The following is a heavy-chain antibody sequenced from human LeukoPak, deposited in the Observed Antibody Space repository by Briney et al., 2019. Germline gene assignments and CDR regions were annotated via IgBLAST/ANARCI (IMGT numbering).Heavy chain of an antibody. V-gene: IGHV3-74*01. CDR2: IRGDGSMT. CDR3: ARENLAAAADY. D-gene: IGHD6-25*01. J-gene: IGHJ4*02. Sequence: GGSLRLSCAASEFTFSAYGMHWVRQAPGKGLVWVSRIRGDGSMTNYADSVKGRFTISRDNAKNTLYLQMNSLRLEDTALYYCARENLAAAADYWGQGTVVTVSS. CDR1: EFTFSAYG.